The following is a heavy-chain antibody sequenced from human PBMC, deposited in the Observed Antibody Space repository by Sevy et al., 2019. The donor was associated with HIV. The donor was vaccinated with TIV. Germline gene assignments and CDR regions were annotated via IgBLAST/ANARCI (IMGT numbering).Heavy chain of an antibody. D-gene: IGHD1-7*01. CDR2: IYFSGST. V-gene: IGHV4-30-4*01. J-gene: IGHJ5*02. CDR3: VRGISGTTASEWFDP. Sequence: SCTVSGGSISSDDCYWSWIRQSPGKGLEWIGYIYFSGSTYYTASLRSRVSISIDTSKNQFFLKLTSVTAADTAVYYCVRGISGTTASEWFDPWGQGTLVTVSS. CDR1: GGSISSDDCY.